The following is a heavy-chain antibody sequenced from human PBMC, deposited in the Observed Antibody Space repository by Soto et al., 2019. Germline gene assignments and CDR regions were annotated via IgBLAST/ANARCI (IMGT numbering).Heavy chain of an antibody. CDR1: GFTFSSYG. D-gene: IGHD5-18*01. J-gene: IGHJ4*02. CDR2: ISYDGSNK. Sequence: GGSLRLSCAASGFTFSSYGMHWVRQAPGKGLEWVAVISYDGSNKYYADSVKGRFTISRDNSKNTLYLQMNSLRAEDTAVYYCAKDPRLQRGYFDYWGQGTLVTVSS. CDR3: AKDPRLQRGYFDY. V-gene: IGHV3-30*18.